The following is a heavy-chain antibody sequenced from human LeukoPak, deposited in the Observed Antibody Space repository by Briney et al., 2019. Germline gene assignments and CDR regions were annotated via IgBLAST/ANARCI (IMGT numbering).Heavy chain of an antibody. CDR2: IYYSGST. CDR1: GGSISSYY. CDR3: VRVGIYGDLFDY. J-gene: IGHJ4*02. Sequence: SETLSLTCTVSGGSISSYYWSWIRQPPGKGLEWIGYIYYSGSTNYNPSLKSRVTISVDTYKNQFSLKLSSVTAADTAVYYCVRVGIYGDLFDYWGQGTLVTVSS. V-gene: IGHV4-59*01. D-gene: IGHD4-17*01.